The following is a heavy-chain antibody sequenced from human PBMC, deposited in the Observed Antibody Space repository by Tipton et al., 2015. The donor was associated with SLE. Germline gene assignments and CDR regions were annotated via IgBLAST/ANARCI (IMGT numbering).Heavy chain of an antibody. CDR1: GGSFSSHY. CDR2: VYFTGTS. V-gene: IGHV4-59*11. CDR3: ARRPPFEPLDY. Sequence: TLSLTCSVSGGSFSSHYWTWIRQPLGKGLEWIGDVYFTGTSNHHPSLKSRVTIPIDTSKNQFSLKLSSMTAADTAVYYCARRPPFEPLDYWSQGTLVTVSS. J-gene: IGHJ4*02. D-gene: IGHD1-14*01.